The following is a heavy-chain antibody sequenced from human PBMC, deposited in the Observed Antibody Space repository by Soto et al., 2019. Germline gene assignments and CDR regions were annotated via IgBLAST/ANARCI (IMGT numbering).Heavy chain of an antibody. J-gene: IGHJ5*02. CDR2: ISYDGSNE. V-gene: IGHV3-30-3*01. CDR3: ARGQGTVIRGVYDP. CDR1: GFTFSSYT. D-gene: IGHD3-10*01. Sequence: QVPLVESGGGVVQPGRSLRLSFAVSGFTFSSYTMHWVRQAPGKGLEWVALISYDGSNEYYADSVKGRFTISRDDSKNTLYLQMNSLRTEDTAEYYCARGQGTVIRGVYDPWGQGTLVIVSS.